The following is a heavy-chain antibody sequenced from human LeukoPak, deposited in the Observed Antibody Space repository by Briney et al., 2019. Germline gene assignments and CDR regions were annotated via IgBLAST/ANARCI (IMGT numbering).Heavy chain of an antibody. Sequence: GGSLRLSCAASGFTFSSYAMSWGRQAPGKGLEWVSAISGSGGSTYYADSVKGRFTISRDNSKNTLYLQMNSLRAEDTAVYYCAKVRSMIVVVITVSGRRAFDYWGQGTLVTVSS. J-gene: IGHJ4*02. V-gene: IGHV3-23*01. D-gene: IGHD3-22*01. CDR1: GFTFSSYA. CDR3: AKVRSMIVVVITVSGRRAFDY. CDR2: ISGSGGST.